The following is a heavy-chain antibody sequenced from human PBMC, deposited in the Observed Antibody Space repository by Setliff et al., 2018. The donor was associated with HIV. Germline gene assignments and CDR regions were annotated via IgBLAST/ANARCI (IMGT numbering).Heavy chain of an antibody. CDR2: IYTSGSP. D-gene: IGHD5-18*01. CDR1: GGSISSYY. CDR3: ARVARYSYGSFES. Sequence: PSETLSLTCTVSGGSISSYYWSWIRQPPGKGLEWIGYIYTSGSPNYNPSLKSRVTISIDTSKKQFSLRLTSVTAADTAVYYCARVARYSYGSFESWGQGTLVTVSS. V-gene: IGHV4-4*08. J-gene: IGHJ4*02.